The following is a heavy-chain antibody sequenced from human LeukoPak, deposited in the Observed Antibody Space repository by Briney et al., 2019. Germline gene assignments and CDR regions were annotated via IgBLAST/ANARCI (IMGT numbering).Heavy chain of an antibody. CDR2: ISGSGGST. Sequence: GGSLRLSCAASGFTFSSYGMSWVRQAPGKGLEWASAISGSGGSTYYSDSVKGRFTISRDNSKNTLYLQMNSLRAEDTAVYYCAKDRSGSNGYYFDYWGQGTLVTVSS. V-gene: IGHV3-23*01. J-gene: IGHJ4*02. CDR3: AKDRSGSNGYYFDY. D-gene: IGHD1-26*01. CDR1: GFTFSSYG.